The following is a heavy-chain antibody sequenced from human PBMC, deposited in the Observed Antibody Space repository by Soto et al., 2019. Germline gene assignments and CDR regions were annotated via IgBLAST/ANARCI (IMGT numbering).Heavy chain of an antibody. CDR2: IKQDGSAE. D-gene: IGHD4-17*01. Sequence: PGGSLRLSCAASGFNFNYPWMSWVRQAPGKGLEWVANIKQDGSAEYYVDSVRGRFSISRDNGKNSLYLQMNNLRAEDTAVYYCAREVFGDYPYFDYWGQGTLVTVSS. CDR3: AREVFGDYPYFDY. J-gene: IGHJ4*02. V-gene: IGHV3-7*01. CDR1: GFNFNYPW.